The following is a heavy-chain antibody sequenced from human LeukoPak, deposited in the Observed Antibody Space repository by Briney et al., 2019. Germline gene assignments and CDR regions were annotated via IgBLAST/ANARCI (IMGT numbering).Heavy chain of an antibody. CDR3: ARIVGVGEIDY. CDR1: GFTVSSYY. Sequence: PGGSLRLSCAASGFTVSSYYMSWVRQAPGKGLEWVSVIHSGGTTFYSESFKGQFTISKDNSKNTLDLQMNSRRVEDTAVYYGARIVGVGEIDYWGQGTLVTVSS. V-gene: IGHV3-53*01. J-gene: IGHJ4*02. D-gene: IGHD1-26*01. CDR2: IHSGGTT.